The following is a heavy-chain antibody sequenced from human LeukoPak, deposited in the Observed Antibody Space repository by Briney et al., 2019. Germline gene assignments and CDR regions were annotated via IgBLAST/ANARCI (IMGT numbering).Heavy chain of an antibody. CDR1: GGSISSYY. CDR2: IYYSGST. V-gene: IGHV4-59*08. CDR3: ARTIAVVKARNNWFDP. J-gene: IGHJ5*02. Sequence: SQTLSLTCTVSGGSISSYYWSWIRQPPGKGLEWIGYIYYSGSTNYNLSLKSRVTISVDTSKNQFSLKLSSVTAADTAVYYCARTIAVVKARNNWFDPWGQGTLVTVSS. D-gene: IGHD6-19*01.